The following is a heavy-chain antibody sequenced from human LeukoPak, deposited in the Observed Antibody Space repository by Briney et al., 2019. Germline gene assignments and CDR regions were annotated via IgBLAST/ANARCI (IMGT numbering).Heavy chain of an antibody. J-gene: IGHJ4*02. Sequence: PGGSLRLSCPASGFTFSRYGMHWVRQAPGKGLDWVAVIPYDGSNKYYADSVKGRFTISRDNSKNTLYLQMNSLRAEDTAVYYCAKDRTTWTHYYFDYWDQGTLVTVSS. CDR1: GFTFSRYG. V-gene: IGHV3-30*18. CDR2: IPYDGSNK. CDR3: AKDRTTWTHYYFDY. D-gene: IGHD1-7*01.